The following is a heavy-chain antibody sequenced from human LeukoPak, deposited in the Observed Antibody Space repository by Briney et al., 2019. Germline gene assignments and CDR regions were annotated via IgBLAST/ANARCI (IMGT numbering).Heavy chain of an antibody. CDR3: ARGRRLRFLEWLSYFDY. D-gene: IGHD3-3*01. CDR1: GGSFSGYY. Sequence: SETLSLTCAVYGGSFSGYYWSWIRQPPGKGLEWIGEINHSGSTNYNPSLKSRVTISVDTSKNQLSLKLSSVTAADTAVYYCARGRRLRFLEWLSYFDYWGQGTLVTVSS. CDR2: INHSGST. J-gene: IGHJ4*02. V-gene: IGHV4-34*01.